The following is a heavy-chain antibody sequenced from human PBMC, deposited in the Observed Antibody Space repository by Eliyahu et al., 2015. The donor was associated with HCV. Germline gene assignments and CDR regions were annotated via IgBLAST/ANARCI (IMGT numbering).Heavy chain of an antibody. Sequence: QVQLVESGGGVVQPGGSLXLSCXASXFPFSSXAMNWVPQAPGKGLEWVAVTSYDGSNKYYAGSVKGRFTISRDSSKNTLYLQMNSLRADDTSLYYCARTQYCSSTTCRKGIDYWGQGTLVTVSS. V-gene: IGHV3-30-3*01. CDR3: ARTQYCSSTTCRKGIDY. CDR2: TSYDGSNK. J-gene: IGHJ4*02. CDR1: XFPFSSXA. D-gene: IGHD2-2*01.